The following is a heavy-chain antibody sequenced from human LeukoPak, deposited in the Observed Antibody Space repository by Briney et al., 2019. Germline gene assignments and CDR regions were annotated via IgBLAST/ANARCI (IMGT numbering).Heavy chain of an antibody. D-gene: IGHD2-2*01. V-gene: IGHV1-2*02. CDR2: INPNSGGT. J-gene: IGHJ6*03. CDR1: GYTFTGYY. Sequence: GASVKVSCKASGYTFTGYYMHWVRQAPGQGLEWMGWINPNSGGTNYAQKFQGRVTMTRDTSISTAYMELSRLRSDDTAVYYCARELEIVVVPAALEAVARYMDVWGKGTTVTVSS. CDR3: ARELEIVVVPAALEAVARYMDV.